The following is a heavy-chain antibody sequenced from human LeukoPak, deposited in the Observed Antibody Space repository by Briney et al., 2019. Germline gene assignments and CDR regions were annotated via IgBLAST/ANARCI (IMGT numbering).Heavy chain of an antibody. CDR2: ISWNSGSI. D-gene: IGHD2-21*02. J-gene: IGHJ3*02. CDR3: ARVAGVTGDAFDI. V-gene: IGHV3-9*01. CDR1: GFTFDDYA. Sequence: GRSLRLSCAASGFTFDDYAMHWVRQAPGKGLEWVSGISWNSGSIGYADSVKGRFTISRDNAKNSLYLQMNSLRAEDTAVYYCARVAGVTGDAFDIWGQGTMVTVSS.